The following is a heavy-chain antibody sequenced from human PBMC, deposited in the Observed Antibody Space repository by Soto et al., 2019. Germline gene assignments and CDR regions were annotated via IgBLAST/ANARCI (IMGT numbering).Heavy chain of an antibody. D-gene: IGHD2-2*01. J-gene: IGHJ3*02. CDR2: INTDGDTS. Sequence: EVQLVESGGDLVQPGGSLRLSCAASGFTFSGHWMHWVRQVPGKGLEWVSRINTDGDTSGYADSVKGRFAISRDNAKNTLFLQMNGLRAEDTAVYYCAREAGYCPRTSCYRRAFDTWGQGTTVSVSS. V-gene: IGHV3-74*01. CDR3: AREAGYCPRTSCYRRAFDT. CDR1: GFTFSGHW.